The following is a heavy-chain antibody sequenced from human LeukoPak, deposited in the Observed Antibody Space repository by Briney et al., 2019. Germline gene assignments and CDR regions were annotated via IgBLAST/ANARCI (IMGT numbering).Heavy chain of an antibody. V-gene: IGHV1-2*02. CDR2: INPNTGGT. CDR1: GYTFTGSY. D-gene: IGHD3-22*01. Sequence: GASVKVSCKASGYTFTGSYMHWVRQAPGQGLEWMGWINPNTGGTNYAQKFQGRVTMTRDTSISTAYMELSRLRSDDTAVYHCARDPSGYYYGWFDPWGQGTLVTVSS. J-gene: IGHJ5*02. CDR3: ARDPSGYYYGWFDP.